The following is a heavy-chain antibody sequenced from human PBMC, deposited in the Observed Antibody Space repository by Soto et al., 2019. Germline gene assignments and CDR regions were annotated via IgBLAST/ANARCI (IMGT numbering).Heavy chain of an antibody. D-gene: IGHD4-4*01. CDR2: INHSGST. CDR3: ARGGLLPPSYRYYYYYGMDV. Sequence: PSETLSLTCAVYGGSFSGYYWSWIRQPPGKGLEWIGEINHSGSTNYNPSLKSRVTISVDTSKNQFSLKLSSVTAADTAVYYCARGGLLPPSYRYYYYYGMDVWGQGTTVTVSS. J-gene: IGHJ6*02. CDR1: GGSFSGYY. V-gene: IGHV4-34*01.